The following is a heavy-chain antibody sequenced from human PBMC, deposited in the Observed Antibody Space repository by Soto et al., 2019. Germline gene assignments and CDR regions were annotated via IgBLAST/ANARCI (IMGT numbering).Heavy chain of an antibody. CDR1: GFTFSSYA. Sequence: GGTLRLSCAASGFTFSSYAMSWVRQAPGKGLEWVSAISGSGGSTYYADSVKGRITISRDNYKNTLYLQMNSLRAEDTAVYYCTTDISTYYYGSAACCCDMDFWGQGTTVTVSS. V-gene: IGHV3-23*01. CDR2: ISGSGGST. D-gene: IGHD3-10*01. CDR3: TTDISTYYYGSAACCCDMDF. J-gene: IGHJ6*02.